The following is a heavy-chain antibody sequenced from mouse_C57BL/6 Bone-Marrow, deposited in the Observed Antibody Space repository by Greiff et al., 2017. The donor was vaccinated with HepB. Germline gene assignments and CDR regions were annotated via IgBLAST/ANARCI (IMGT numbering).Heavy chain of an antibody. Sequence: QVQLKESGTELVKPGASVKLSCKASGYTFTSYWMHWVKQRPGQGLEWIGNINPSNGGTNYNEKFKSKATLTVDKSSSTAYMQLSSLTSEDSAVYYCARNAILEGYFDYWGQGTTLTVSS. V-gene: IGHV1-53*01. CDR2: INPSNGGT. D-gene: IGHD6-1*01. J-gene: IGHJ2*01. CDR1: GYTFTSYW. CDR3: ARNAILEGYFDY.